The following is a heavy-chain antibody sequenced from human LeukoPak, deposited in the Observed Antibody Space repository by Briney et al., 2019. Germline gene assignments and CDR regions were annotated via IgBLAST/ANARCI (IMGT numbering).Heavy chain of an antibody. CDR1: GFTFSNYG. V-gene: IGHV3-30*02. Sequence: PGGSLRLSCVASGFTFSNYGMYWVRPAPGKGLEWVACIWYNGGRTYYTDSAKGRFTISRDNSKNTLYLEMSSLRAEDRAVYYCAKDPVAAAGTFYYMAVWGKGTTVSVSS. CDR2: IWYNGGRT. D-gene: IGHD6-25*01. CDR3: AKDPVAAAGTFYYMAV. J-gene: IGHJ6*03.